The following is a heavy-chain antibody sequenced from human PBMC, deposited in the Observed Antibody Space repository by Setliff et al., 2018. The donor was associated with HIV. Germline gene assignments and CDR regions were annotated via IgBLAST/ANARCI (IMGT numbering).Heavy chain of an antibody. CDR3: TRHNTGWYPEYFQH. CDR1: RFPFGDYA. J-gene: IGHJ1*01. V-gene: IGHV3-49*04. Sequence: PGGSLRLSCTASRFPFGDYAMSWVRQAPGKGLEGVGFIRSQAFGATTEYAASVKGRFTTSRDDSKSIAYLQMNSLKTEDTAVYFCTRHNTGWYPEYFQHWGQGTLVTVSS. D-gene: IGHD2-15*01. CDR2: IRSQAFGATT.